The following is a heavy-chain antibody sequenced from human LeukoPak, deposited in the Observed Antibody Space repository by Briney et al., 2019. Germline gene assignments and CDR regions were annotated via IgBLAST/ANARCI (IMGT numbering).Heavy chain of an antibody. V-gene: IGHV3-23*01. Sequence: PRRSLRPSCAAAGFTFSSYAMSWVRQAPGEGRMGVSAMSGNDGSTYYSDSVKGRFTISRDNSKNTLYLQMNSLRAEDTAVYYCAHMSSSWPDYWGQGTLVSVSS. D-gene: IGHD6-13*01. J-gene: IGHJ4*02. CDR2: MSGNDGST. CDR3: AHMSSSWPDY. CDR1: GFTFSSYA.